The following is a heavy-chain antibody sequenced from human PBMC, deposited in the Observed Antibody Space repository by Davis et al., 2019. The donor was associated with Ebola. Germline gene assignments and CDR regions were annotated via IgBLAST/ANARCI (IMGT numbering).Heavy chain of an antibody. CDR2: IYYSGST. J-gene: IGHJ5*02. V-gene: IGHV4-59*01. CDR1: GGSISSYY. Sequence: PSETLSLTCTVSGGSISSYYWSWIRQPPGKGLEWIGYIYYSGSTNYNPSLKSRVTISVDTSKNQFSLKLSSVTAADTAVYYCARGYIAARLTNWFDPWGQGTLVTVSS. CDR3: ARGYIAARLTNWFDP. D-gene: IGHD6-13*01.